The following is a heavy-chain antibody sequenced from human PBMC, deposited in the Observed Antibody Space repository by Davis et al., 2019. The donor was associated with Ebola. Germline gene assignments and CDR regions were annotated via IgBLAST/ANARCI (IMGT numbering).Heavy chain of an antibody. J-gene: IGHJ6*02. CDR2: ISYDGSNK. V-gene: IGHV3-30*18. D-gene: IGHD2-21*02. CDR3: AKVCGGDCYPYYYYYYGMDV. Sequence: PGGSLRLSCAASGFTFSSYGMHWVRQAPGKGLEWVAVISYDGSNKYYADSVKGRFTISRDNSKNTLYLQMNSLRAEDTAVYYCAKVCGGDCYPYYYYYYGMDVWGQGTTVTVSS. CDR1: GFTFSSYG.